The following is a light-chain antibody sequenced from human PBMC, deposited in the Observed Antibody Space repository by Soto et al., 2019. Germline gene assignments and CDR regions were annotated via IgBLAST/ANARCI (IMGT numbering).Light chain of an antibody. J-gene: IGKJ4*01. CDR1: QSVSSN. Sequence: EIVMTQSSATLSVSPGERPTLSCRASQSVSSNLAWYQQKPGQAARLLIYGSSTRATGILAKFRGSGSGKEYPCTHCSLQSQDFAVYYCQQNNNCPLSIGGGTKVES. V-gene: IGKV3-15*01. CDR3: QQNNNCPLS. CDR2: GSS.